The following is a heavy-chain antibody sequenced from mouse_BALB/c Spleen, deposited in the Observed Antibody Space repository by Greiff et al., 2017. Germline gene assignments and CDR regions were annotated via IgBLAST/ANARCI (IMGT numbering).Heavy chain of an antibody. CDR3: ARDKGYDPAWFAY. J-gene: IGHJ3*01. Sequence: VMLVESGPGLVAPSQSLSITCTVSGFSLTGYGVNWVRQPPGKGLEWLGMIWGDGSTDYNSALKSRLSISKDNSKSQVFLKMNSLQTDDTARYYCARDKGYDPAWFAYWGQGTLVTVSA. D-gene: IGHD2-14*01. CDR1: GFSLTGYG. CDR2: IWGDGST. V-gene: IGHV2-6-7*01.